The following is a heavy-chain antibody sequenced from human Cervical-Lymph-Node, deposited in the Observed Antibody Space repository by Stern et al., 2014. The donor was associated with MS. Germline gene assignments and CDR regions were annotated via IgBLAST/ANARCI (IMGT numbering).Heavy chain of an antibody. D-gene: IGHD1-14*01. V-gene: IGHV3-7*01. Sequence: VQLVESGGGSVQPGGSLRLSCAASGFTFTSYWMTWVRQAPGKGLEWVANVKPDGREKNYVDSVKGRFTISRDNGKKSLYLQMNSLRADDTAVYYCTREMWGPDSWGQGTLVTVSS. CDR3: TREMWGPDS. CDR1: GFTFTSYW. J-gene: IGHJ5*02. CDR2: VKPDGREK.